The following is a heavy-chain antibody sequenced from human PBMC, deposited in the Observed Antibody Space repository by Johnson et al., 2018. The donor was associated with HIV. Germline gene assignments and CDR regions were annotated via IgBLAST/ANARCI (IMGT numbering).Heavy chain of an antibody. J-gene: IGHJ3*01. CDR2: IYSGDNT. V-gene: IGHV3-66*01. CDR1: GFTVSSNY. Sequence: MLLVESGGALVQPGGSLRLSCAASGFTVSSNYMNWVRQAPGKGLEWVSVIYSGDNTLHADSVKGRFIISRDNSKNTLYLQMNSLRAEDTAVYFCARAYTYGAFDLWGQGTLVTVSS. CDR3: ARAYTYGAFDL. D-gene: IGHD3-16*01.